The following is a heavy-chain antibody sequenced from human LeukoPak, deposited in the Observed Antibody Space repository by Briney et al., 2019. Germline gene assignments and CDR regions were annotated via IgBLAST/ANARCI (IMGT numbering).Heavy chain of an antibody. CDR1: GYSFTTYW. V-gene: IGHV5-51*01. D-gene: IGHD3-10*01. Sequence: GESLKISCEGSGYSFTTYWIGWVRQMPGKGLEWMGIIYPGDSDTRYSPSFQGQVTISADKSISTAYLQWSSLKASDTAMYYCARHATMVRGVPRRIDYWGQGTLVTVSS. J-gene: IGHJ4*02. CDR2: IYPGDSDT. CDR3: ARHATMVRGVPRRIDY.